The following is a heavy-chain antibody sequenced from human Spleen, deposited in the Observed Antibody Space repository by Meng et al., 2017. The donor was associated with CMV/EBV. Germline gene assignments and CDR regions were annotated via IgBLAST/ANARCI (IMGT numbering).Heavy chain of an antibody. CDR3: AKDMRESTVVGSVGMLRTGYNGMDV. Sequence: GTLKISCAASGFTFDDYGMSWVRQAPGKGLEWVSGINWNGGSTGYADSVKGRFTISRDNAKNSLYLQMNSLRAEDTALYYCAKDMRESTVVGSVGMLRTGYNGMDVWGQGTTVTVSS. CDR2: INWNGGST. V-gene: IGHV3-20*04. J-gene: IGHJ6*02. CDR1: GFTFDDYG. D-gene: IGHD2-21*01.